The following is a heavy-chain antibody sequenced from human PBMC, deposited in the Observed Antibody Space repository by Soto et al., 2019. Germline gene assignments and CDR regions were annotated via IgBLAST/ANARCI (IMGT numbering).Heavy chain of an antibody. J-gene: IGHJ4*02. Sequence: QVHLVQSGAEVKKPGASVKVSCKGSGYIFTTYGITWVRQAPGQGLERMGWISAHNGNTNYVQKLQGRVTVTRDTSTSTAYMELRNLRSDDTAVYYCARGRYGDYWGQGALVTVSS. CDR1: GYIFTTYG. V-gene: IGHV1-18*01. CDR2: ISAHNGNT. CDR3: ARGRYGDY. D-gene: IGHD1-1*01.